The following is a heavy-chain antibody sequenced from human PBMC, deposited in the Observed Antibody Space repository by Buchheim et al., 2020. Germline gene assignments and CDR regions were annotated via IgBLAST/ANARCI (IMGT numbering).Heavy chain of an antibody. D-gene: IGHD3-10*01. J-gene: IGHJ4*02. CDR2: ISYDGSNK. V-gene: IGHV3-30*18. Sequence: QVQLVESGGGVVQPGRSLRLSCAASGFTFSSYGMHWVRQAPGKGLEWVAVISYDGSNKYYADSVKGRFTISRDNSKNTLYLQMNSLRAEDTAVYYCANGEKVVRGVPLSFDYWGQGTL. CDR3: ANGEKVVRGVPLSFDY. CDR1: GFTFSSYG.